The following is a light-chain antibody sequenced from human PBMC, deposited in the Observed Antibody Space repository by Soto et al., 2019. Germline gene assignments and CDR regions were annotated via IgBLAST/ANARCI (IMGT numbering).Light chain of an antibody. CDR2: VAS. CDR3: QQCYTTPLT. CDR1: QNINNY. V-gene: IGKV1-39*01. J-gene: IGKJ4*01. Sequence: DVQVTQSPSSVSASVGDRITITCRASQNINNYVDWYQQQPGKAPKLLISVASTLQTGVPPRFSGSGSCTYFTLTIRSLQPEDFATYYCQQCYTTPLTFGGGTRVEIK.